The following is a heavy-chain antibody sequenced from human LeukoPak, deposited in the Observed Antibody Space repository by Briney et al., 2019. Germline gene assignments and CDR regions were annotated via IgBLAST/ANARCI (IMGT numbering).Heavy chain of an antibody. J-gene: IGHJ3*02. Sequence: GESLKISCKGSGYRFTSYWIGWVRQMPGKGLEWMGIIYPGDSDTRYSPSFQGQVTISADKSISTAYLQWSSLKASDTAMYYCARRKTYCGGDCYLVNDAFDIWGQGTMVTVSS. D-gene: IGHD2-21*02. CDR1: GYRFTSYW. V-gene: IGHV5-51*01. CDR3: ARRKTYCGGDCYLVNDAFDI. CDR2: IYPGDSDT.